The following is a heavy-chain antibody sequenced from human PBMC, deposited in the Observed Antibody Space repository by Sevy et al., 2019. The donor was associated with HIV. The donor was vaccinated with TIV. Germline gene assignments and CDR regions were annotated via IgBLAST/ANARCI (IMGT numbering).Heavy chain of an antibody. D-gene: IGHD3-10*01. CDR1: GYTFTGYY. Sequence: ASVKVSCKASGYTFTGYYMHWVRQAPGQGLEWMGWINPNSGGTNYAQKFQGRVTMTRDTSISTAYMELGRLRSDDTAVYYCARDSRLRYGSGSYSYWGQGTLVTVSS. CDR2: INPNSGGT. J-gene: IGHJ4*02. CDR3: ARDSRLRYGSGSYSY. V-gene: IGHV1-2*02.